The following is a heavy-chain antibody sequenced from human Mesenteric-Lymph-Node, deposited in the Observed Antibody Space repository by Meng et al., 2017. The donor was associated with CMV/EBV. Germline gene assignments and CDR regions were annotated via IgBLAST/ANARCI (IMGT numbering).Heavy chain of an antibody. Sequence: GESLKISCAASGFTFSSYAMHWVRQAPGKGLEWVAVIAFDGSKKYYGESVKGRFSMSRDNSKNTVHLQMNSLRAEDTAVYYCARLGLYDFWSGYPDQKDDYWGQRTLVTVSS. D-gene: IGHD3-3*01. V-gene: IGHV3-30-3*01. CDR3: ARLGLYDFWSGYPDQKDDY. CDR2: IAFDGSKK. J-gene: IGHJ4*02. CDR1: GFTFSSYA.